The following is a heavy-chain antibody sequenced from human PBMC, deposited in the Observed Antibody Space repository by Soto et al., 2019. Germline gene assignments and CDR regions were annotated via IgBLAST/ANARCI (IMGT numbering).Heavy chain of an antibody. J-gene: IGHJ6*02. V-gene: IGHV3-48*03. CDR2: ISSSGSTI. CDR3: ARDHKGGYYYYGMDV. Sequence: EVQLVESGGSLVQPGGSLRLSCAASGFTFSSYEMNWVRQAPGKGLEWVSYISSSGSTIYYADSVKGRFTISRDNAKNSLYLQMNSLRAEDTAVYYCARDHKGGYYYYGMDVWGQGTTVTVSS. CDR1: GFTFSSYE.